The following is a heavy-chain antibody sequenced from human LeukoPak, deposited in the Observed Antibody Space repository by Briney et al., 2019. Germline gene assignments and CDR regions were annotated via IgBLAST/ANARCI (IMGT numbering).Heavy chain of an antibody. Sequence: PSETLSLTCAVSGGSFSGYYWSWIRQPPGKGLEWIGEINHSGSTNYNPSLKSRVTISLDTSKNQFSLKLSSVTAADTAVYYCARGRGYSSSSDYYYYMDVWGKGTTVTVSS. CDR1: GGSFSGYY. J-gene: IGHJ6*03. V-gene: IGHV4-34*01. CDR2: INHSGST. D-gene: IGHD6-6*01. CDR3: ARGRGYSSSSDYYYYMDV.